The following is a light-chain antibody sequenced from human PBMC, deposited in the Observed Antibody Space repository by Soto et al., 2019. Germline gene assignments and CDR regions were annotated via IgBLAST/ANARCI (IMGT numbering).Light chain of an antibody. CDR2: AAS. CDR1: QGISNS. J-gene: IGKJ3*01. V-gene: IGKV1-27*01. Sequence: DIQMTQSPSSLSASVGDTVTITCRASQGISNSLAWFQQKPGRGPQFLIYAASTLQPGVPPRFSGSGSGTDFTLTISSLQPEDVATYYCQNYNSAPLTFGPGTRVEIK. CDR3: QNYNSAPLT.